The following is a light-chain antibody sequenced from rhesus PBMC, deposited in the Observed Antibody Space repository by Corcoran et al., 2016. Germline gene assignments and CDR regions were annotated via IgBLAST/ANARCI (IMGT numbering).Light chain of an antibody. CDR3: QHYYSDPLT. CDR1: QGISNW. CDR2: RAS. J-gene: IGKJ4*01. Sequence: DIQMTQSPSPLSASVGDRVTISCRASQGISNWLAWYQQKPGKAPRLLIYRASNLETRVPSRFSGSGSGTDFPLTSSNLQPEDVATDYCQHYYSDPLTFGGGTKVEIK. V-gene: IGKV1-69*01.